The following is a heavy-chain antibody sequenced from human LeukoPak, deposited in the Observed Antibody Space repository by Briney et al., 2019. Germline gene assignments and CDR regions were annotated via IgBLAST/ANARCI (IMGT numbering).Heavy chain of an antibody. Sequence: GGSLRLSCAASGFTFSSYWMHWVRQAPGKGLVWVSRINGDGSTTTYVDSVKGRFTISRDNAKNTVYLQMNSLRVDDTAAYYCATVRSGSWDWFDPWGQGTLVTVSS. D-gene: IGHD3-10*01. CDR3: ATVRSGSWDWFDP. J-gene: IGHJ5*02. V-gene: IGHV3-74*01. CDR1: GFTFSSYW. CDR2: INGDGSTT.